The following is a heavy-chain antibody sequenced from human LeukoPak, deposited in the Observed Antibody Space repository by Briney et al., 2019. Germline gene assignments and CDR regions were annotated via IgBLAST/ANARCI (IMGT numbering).Heavy chain of an antibody. V-gene: IGHV1-3*01. CDR1: GYTFTSYA. D-gene: IGHD6-19*01. CDR3: ARAREKQSWQWLAPTGYYGMDV. CDR2: INAGNGNT. J-gene: IGHJ6*02. Sequence: KPGASVKVSCKASGYTFTSYAMHWVRQAPGQRLEWMGWINAGNGNTKYSQKFQGRVTITRDTSASTAYMELSSLRSEDTAVYYCARAREKQSWQWLAPTGYYGMDVWGQGTTVTVSS.